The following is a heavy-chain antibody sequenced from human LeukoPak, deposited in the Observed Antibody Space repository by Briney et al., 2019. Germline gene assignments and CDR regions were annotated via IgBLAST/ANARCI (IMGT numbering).Heavy chain of an antibody. CDR2: INPNSGGT. V-gene: IGHV1-2*06. CDR1: GYTFSGNY. Sequence: ASVKVSCKASGYTFSGNYLNWVRQAPGQGLEWMGRINPNSGGTGYAQKFQGRVTMTRDTSIRTAYMELSRLRSDDTAVYYCARALGEIVVFFDIWGQGTMVTVSS. J-gene: IGHJ3*02. CDR3: ARALGEIVVFFDI. D-gene: IGHD5-12*01.